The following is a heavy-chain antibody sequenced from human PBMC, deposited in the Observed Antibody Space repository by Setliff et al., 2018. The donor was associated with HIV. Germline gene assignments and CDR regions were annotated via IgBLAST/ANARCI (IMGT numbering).Heavy chain of an antibody. V-gene: IGHV4-4*07. J-gene: IGHJ5*02. D-gene: IGHD7-27*01. CDR2: IYTSGST. CDR3: ARDLPELTGRSFDP. CDR1: GGSISGYF. Sequence: PSETLSLTCNVSGGSISGYFWTWIRQPAGKGLEWIGRIYTSGSTNCNPSLKSRLSMSIDTSKNHFSLRLTSVTAADTAVYYCARDLPELTGRSFDPWGQGIQVTVSS.